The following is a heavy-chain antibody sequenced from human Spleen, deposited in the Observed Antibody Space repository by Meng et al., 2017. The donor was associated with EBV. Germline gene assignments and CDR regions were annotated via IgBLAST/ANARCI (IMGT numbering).Heavy chain of an antibody. CDR1: GGSSRSTNW. Sequence: QESAQGLVKPSGPPHPTCAVSGGSSRSTNWWSWVRQPPGKGLEWIGQIYHRGNTNYKPSLKSRVTISLDKSKNQFSLNLTSVTAADTAVYFCARERVKSSVTRGPFDWGRGTLVTVSS. D-gene: IGHD3-10*01. CDR2: IYHRGNT. CDR3: ARERVKSSVTRGPFD. J-gene: IGHJ4*02. V-gene: IGHV4-4*02.